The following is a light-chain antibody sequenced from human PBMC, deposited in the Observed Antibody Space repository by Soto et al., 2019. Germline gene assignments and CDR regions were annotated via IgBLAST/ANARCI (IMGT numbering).Light chain of an antibody. CDR2: LNSDGSH. V-gene: IGLV4-69*01. CDR1: SGHSSYA. Sequence: QSVLTQSPSASASLGASVKLTCTLSSGHSSYAIAWHQQQPEKGPRYLMKLNSDGSHGKGDGIPDRFSGSSSGAERYLTISSRQSEDEADYYCQTWGTGIQVFGGGTQLTVL. J-gene: IGLJ2*01. CDR3: QTWGTGIQV.